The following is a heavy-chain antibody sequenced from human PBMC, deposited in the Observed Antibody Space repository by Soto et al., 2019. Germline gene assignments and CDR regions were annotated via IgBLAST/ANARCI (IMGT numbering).Heavy chain of an antibody. D-gene: IGHD1-26*01. Sequence: QVQLQESGPGLVKPSQTLSLTCTVSGGSISSGDYYWSWIRQPPGKVLEWIGYIYYSGSTYYNPSLKSRVTLSVDTSKNQFSLKLSSVTAADTAVYYCARDTIVGANSFDYWGQGTLVTVSS. CDR3: ARDTIVGANSFDY. V-gene: IGHV4-30-4*01. CDR2: IYYSGST. CDR1: GGSISSGDYY. J-gene: IGHJ4*02.